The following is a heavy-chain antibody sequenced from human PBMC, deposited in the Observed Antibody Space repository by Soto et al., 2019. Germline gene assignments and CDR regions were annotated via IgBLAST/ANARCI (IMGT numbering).Heavy chain of an antibody. V-gene: IGHV4-39*07. CDR2: IYYSGST. CDR1: GGSISSSSYY. J-gene: IGHJ4*02. D-gene: IGHD3-22*01. CDR3: ARVDYYDSSGTLDY. Sequence: PSETLSLTCTVSGGSISSSSYYWGWIRQPPGKGLEWIGSIYYSGSTNYNPSLKSRVTISVDTSKNQFSLKLSSVTAADTAVYYCARVDYYDSSGTLDYWGQGTLVTVSS.